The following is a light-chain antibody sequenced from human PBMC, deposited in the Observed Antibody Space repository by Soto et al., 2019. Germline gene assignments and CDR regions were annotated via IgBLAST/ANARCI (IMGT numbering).Light chain of an antibody. CDR2: DAS. V-gene: IGKV1-5*01. Sequence: DIQMTQSPSTLSASVGDRITITCRASQSVSGWLAWYQQKPGKAPNLLIYDASSLESGVPSRFSGSGSGTEFTLNISGLQPDDFAPYYCQQYSSLPAFGQGTKVEVK. J-gene: IGKJ1*01. CDR3: QQYSSLPA. CDR1: QSVSGW.